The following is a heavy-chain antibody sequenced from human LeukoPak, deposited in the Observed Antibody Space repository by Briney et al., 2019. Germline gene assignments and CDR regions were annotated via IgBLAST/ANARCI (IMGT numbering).Heavy chain of an antibody. D-gene: IGHD6-19*01. CDR3: ARYPAGYSSGWYPLDY. V-gene: IGHV4-34*01. J-gene: IGHJ4*02. CDR2: INHSGST. Sequence: SETLSLTCAVYGGSFSGYYWSWIRQPPGKGLEWIGEINHSGSTNYNPSLKSRVTISVDTSKNQFSLKLSSVTAADTAVYYCARYPAGYSSGWYPLDYWGQGPLVTVSS. CDR1: GGSFSGYY.